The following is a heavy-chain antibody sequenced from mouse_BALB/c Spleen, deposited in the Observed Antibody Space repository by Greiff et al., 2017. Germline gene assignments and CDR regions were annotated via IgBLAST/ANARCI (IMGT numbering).Heavy chain of an antibody. D-gene: IGHD1-2*01. J-gene: IGHJ1*01. CDR2: ISSGGST. CDR3: ARAPHYYGYVYFDV. Sequence: DVKLVESGGGLVKPGGSLKLSCAASGFTFSSYAMSWVRQTPEKRLEWVASISSGGSTYYPDSVKGRFTISRDNARNILYLQMSSLRSEDTAMYYCARAPHYYGYVYFDVWGAGTTVTVSS. CDR1: GFTFSSYA. V-gene: IGHV5-6-5*01.